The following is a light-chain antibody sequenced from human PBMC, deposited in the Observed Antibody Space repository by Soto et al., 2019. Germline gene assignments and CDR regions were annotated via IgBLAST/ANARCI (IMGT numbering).Light chain of an antibody. J-gene: IGKJ1*01. Sequence: EIVLTQSPGTLSLSPGERATLSCRASQSVSSSYLAWYQQKPGRAPRLLIYGASFRATGIPDRFSGSGSGTDFTLTISRLEPEDFAVYYCQQYGSSPGTFGQGTKVEIK. CDR3: QQYGSSPGT. V-gene: IGKV3-20*01. CDR1: QSVSSSY. CDR2: GAS.